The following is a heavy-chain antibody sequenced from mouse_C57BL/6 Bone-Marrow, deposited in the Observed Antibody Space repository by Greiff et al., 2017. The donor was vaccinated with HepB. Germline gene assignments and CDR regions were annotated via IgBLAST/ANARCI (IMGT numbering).Heavy chain of an antibody. Sequence: VQRVESGAELARPGASVKLSCKASGYTFTSYGISWVKQRTGQGLEWIGEIYPRSGNTYYNEKFKGKATLTADKSSSTAYMELRSLTSEDSAVYFCARWRLLRGYAMDYWGQGTSVTVSS. D-gene: IGHD2-3*01. J-gene: IGHJ4*01. V-gene: IGHV1-81*01. CDR1: GYTFTSYG. CDR2: IYPRSGNT. CDR3: ARWRLLRGYAMDY.